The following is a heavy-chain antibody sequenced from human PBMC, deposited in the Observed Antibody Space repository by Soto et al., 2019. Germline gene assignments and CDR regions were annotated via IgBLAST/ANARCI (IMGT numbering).Heavy chain of an antibody. CDR1: GFTLSAAW. Sequence: EVRLVESGGGFVQPGGTLRLSCAASGFTLSAAWMHWVRQAPGKGRVWVSRINTDGSITSYADSVKGRFPNSKDNAKNTLYLQMNSLRAEDTAVYCCARVDISTGMVYWGQGTLVTVSS. D-gene: IGHD3-3*02. CDR2: INTDGSIT. J-gene: IGHJ4*02. CDR3: ARVDISTGMVY. V-gene: IGHV3-74*01.